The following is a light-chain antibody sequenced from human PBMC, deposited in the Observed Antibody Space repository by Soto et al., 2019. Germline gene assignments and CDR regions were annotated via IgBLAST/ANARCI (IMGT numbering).Light chain of an antibody. Sequence: EIVLTQSPATLSLSPGERATLSCRASQSVSSYLAWYQQKPGQAPRLLIYDASNRATGIPARFSGSGSGTDFTLTISSLEPEDFAVYYCLKYGRSPGWTFGQGTKVEIK. V-gene: IGKV3-11*01. CDR1: QSVSSY. CDR2: DAS. J-gene: IGKJ1*01. CDR3: LKYGRSPGWT.